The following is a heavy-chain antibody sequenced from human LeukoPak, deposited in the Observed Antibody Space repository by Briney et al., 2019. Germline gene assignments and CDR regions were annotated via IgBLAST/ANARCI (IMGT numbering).Heavy chain of an antibody. CDR3: ARENGKNSKEVP. CDR2: IYHSGST. CDR1: GGSISSGGYY. D-gene: IGHD2/OR15-2a*01. Sequence: SQTLSLTCTVSGGSISSGGYYWSWIRQPPGKGLEWIGYIYHSGSTYYNPSLKSRVTISVDRSKNQFSLKLSSVTAADTAVYYCARENGKNSKEVPWGQGTLVTVSS. J-gene: IGHJ4*02. V-gene: IGHV4-30-2*01.